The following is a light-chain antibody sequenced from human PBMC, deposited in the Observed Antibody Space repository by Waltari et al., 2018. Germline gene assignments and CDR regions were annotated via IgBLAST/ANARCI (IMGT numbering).Light chain of an antibody. CDR1: EDVSTW. V-gene: IGKV1-12*01. J-gene: IGKJ4*01. CDR3: QQSNTFPLT. CDR2: AAS. Sequence: DIQMTQSPSSVSASVGDRVTITCRASEDVSTWLAWYQQKPGKVPQLLIFAASVLRTRVSSRVTGSGSGTDFTLTISSLEPEDFATYYCQQSNTFPLTFGGGTKVEIK.